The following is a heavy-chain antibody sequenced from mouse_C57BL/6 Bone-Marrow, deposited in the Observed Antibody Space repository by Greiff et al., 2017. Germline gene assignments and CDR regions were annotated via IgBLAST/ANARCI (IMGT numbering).Heavy chain of an antibody. CDR3: TFYYECSFAY. V-gene: IGHV14-4*01. D-gene: IGHD2-4*01. CDR1: GFNIKDDY. Sequence: EVQLQQSGAELVRPGASVKLSCTASGFNIKDDYMHWVKQRPEQGLEWIGWIDPENGDTEYASKFQGKATITADTSSNTAYLQLSSLTSEDTAVXYCTFYYECSFAYWGQGTLVTVSA. J-gene: IGHJ3*01. CDR2: IDPENGDT.